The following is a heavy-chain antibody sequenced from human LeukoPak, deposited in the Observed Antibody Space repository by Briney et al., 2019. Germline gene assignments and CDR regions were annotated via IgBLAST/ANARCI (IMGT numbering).Heavy chain of an antibody. CDR3: ASTLIGYSGYDLNY. Sequence: SETLSLTCAVYGGSFSGYYWSWIRPPPGKGLEWIGEINHSGSTNYNPSLKSRVTISVDTSKNQFSLKLSSVTAADTAVYYCASTLIGYSGYDLNYWGQGTLVTVSS. CDR1: GGSFSGYY. J-gene: IGHJ4*02. D-gene: IGHD5-12*01. CDR2: INHSGST. V-gene: IGHV4-34*01.